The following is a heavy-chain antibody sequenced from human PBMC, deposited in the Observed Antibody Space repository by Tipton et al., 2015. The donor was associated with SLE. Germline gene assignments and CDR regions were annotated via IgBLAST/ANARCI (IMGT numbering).Heavy chain of an antibody. Sequence: QLVQSGAEVKKPGSSVKVSCKASGGTFSSYAISWVRQAPGQGLEWMGWISVYNGDIKYQGRVTMTTDPSTTTAYMELRSLRPDDTAVYYCARGAAAGTLGYYYGLDVWGQGTTVTVSS. CDR3: ARGAAAGTLGYYYGLDV. CDR1: GGTFSSYA. D-gene: IGHD6-13*01. J-gene: IGHJ6*02. V-gene: IGHV1-18*01. CDR2: ISVYNGDI.